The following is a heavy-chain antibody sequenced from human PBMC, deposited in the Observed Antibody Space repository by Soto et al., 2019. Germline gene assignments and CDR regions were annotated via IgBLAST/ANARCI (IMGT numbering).Heavy chain of an antibody. Sequence: PGGSLRLSCAASGFTFSSYAMHWVRQAPGKGLEWVAVISYDGSNKYYADSVKGRFTISRDNSKNTLYLQMNSLRAEGTAVYYCARDGGNSWRNYYGMDVWGQGTTVTVSS. CDR1: GFTFSSYA. CDR2: ISYDGSNK. V-gene: IGHV3-30-3*01. D-gene: IGHD2-21*02. J-gene: IGHJ6*02. CDR3: ARDGGNSWRNYYGMDV.